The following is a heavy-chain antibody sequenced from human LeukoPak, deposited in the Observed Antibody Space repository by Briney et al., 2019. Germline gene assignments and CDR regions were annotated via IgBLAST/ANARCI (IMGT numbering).Heavy chain of an antibody. J-gene: IGHJ4*02. D-gene: IGHD2-8*01. CDR3: AKDISWEDIVPRNDY. CDR1: GFTFSSYA. CDR2: ISGSGGST. V-gene: IGHV3-23*01. Sequence: GGSLRLSCAASGFTFSSYAMSWVRQAPGKGLEWVSAISGSGGSTYYADSVKGRFTISRDNSKNTLYLQMNSLRAEDTAVYYCAKDISWEDIVPRNDYWGQGTLVTVSS.